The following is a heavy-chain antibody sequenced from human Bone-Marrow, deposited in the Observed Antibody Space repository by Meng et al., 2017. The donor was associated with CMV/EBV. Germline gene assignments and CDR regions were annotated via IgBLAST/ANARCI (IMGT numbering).Heavy chain of an antibody. Sequence: QGMLVRSGAEVKKPWASLKDSCKASGYTFTGYYMHWVRQAPGQGLEWMGWINPNSGGTNYAQKFQGRVTMTRDTSISTAYMELSRLRSDDTAVYYCARSWELNWFDPWGQGTLVTVSS. CDR1: GYTFTGYY. J-gene: IGHJ5*02. D-gene: IGHD1-26*01. CDR2: INPNSGGT. V-gene: IGHV1-2*02. CDR3: ARSWELNWFDP.